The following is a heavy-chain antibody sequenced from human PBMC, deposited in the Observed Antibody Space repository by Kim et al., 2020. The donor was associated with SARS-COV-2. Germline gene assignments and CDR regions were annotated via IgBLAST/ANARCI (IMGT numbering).Heavy chain of an antibody. CDR1: GFKFSDYS. Sequence: GGSLRLSCAASGFKFSDYSMSWVRQAPGKGLEWVSLIRPRGAAASYADSFQGRFTVSRDDSINTLCLQMSGLKAEDTATYYCAKEYDSVAYSHYSIWGQGILVTVST. D-gene: IGHD2-15*01. J-gene: IGHJ1*01. CDR2: IRPRGAAA. CDR3: AKEYDSVAYSHYSI. V-gene: IGHV3-23*01.